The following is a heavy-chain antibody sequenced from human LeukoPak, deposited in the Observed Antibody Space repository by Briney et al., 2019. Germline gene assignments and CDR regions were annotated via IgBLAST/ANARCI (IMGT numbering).Heavy chain of an antibody. CDR3: ARVKLIVVVSWFDP. CDR1: GGSISSYY. D-gene: IGHD3-22*01. CDR2: IDHSGST. J-gene: IGHJ5*02. V-gene: IGHV4-59*12. Sequence: SGTLSLTCTVSGGSISSYYWSWIRQPPGKGLEWIGEIDHSGSTNYNPSLKSRVTISVDKSKNQFSLKLSSVTAADTAVYYCARVKLIVVVSWFDPWGQGTLVTVSS.